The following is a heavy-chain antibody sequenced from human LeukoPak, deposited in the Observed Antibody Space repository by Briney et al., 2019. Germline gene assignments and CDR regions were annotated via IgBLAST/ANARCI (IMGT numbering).Heavy chain of an antibody. V-gene: IGHV3-66*01. J-gene: IGHJ4*02. CDR3: ARVRFLEWLSFDY. CDR1: GFTVSXNY. Sequence: GGSLRLSCVVSGFTVSXNYMXXXXRAPXXXXXXVSVIXSGGNTNYAXXVKGXXIXSRDNSKNTLYLQMNSLRSEDTAVYYCARVRFLEWLSFDYWGRGTLVTVSS. CDR2: IXSGGNT. D-gene: IGHD3-3*01.